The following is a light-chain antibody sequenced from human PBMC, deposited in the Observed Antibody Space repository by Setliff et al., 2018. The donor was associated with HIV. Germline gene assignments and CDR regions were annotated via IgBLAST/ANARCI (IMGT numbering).Light chain of an antibody. CDR1: SSNIGTNT. J-gene: IGLJ1*01. Sequence: QSVLTPPPSASGTPGQSVTISCAGSSSNIGTNTVNWYQQLPGAAPRLLIYSNDQRPSGVPDRFSGSRSCSSASLAISGLQSEDEADYYCAAWDDSVSAYVVGAGTKVTV. V-gene: IGLV1-44*01. CDR2: SND. CDR3: AAWDDSVSAYV.